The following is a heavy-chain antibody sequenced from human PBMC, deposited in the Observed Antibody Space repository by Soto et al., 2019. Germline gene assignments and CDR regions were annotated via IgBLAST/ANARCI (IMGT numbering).Heavy chain of an antibody. J-gene: IGHJ5*02. CDR1: GYTFTGYY. V-gene: IGHV1-2*04. Sequence: ASVKVSCKASGYTFTGYYMHWVRQAPGQGLEWMGWINPNSGGTNYAQKFQGWVTMTRDTSISTAYMELSRLRSDDTAVYYCARDQGRVGANWFDPWGQGTLVTVSS. CDR3: ARDQGRVGANWFDP. CDR2: INPNSGGT. D-gene: IGHD3-16*01.